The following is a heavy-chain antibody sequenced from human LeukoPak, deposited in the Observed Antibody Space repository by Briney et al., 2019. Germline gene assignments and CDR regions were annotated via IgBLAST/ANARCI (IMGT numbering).Heavy chain of an antibody. CDR2: INPHNGDT. Sequence: ASVKVSCKASGYTFTSYYMHWVRQAPGQGLEWMGWINPHNGDTNYAQKFQGRVTMTRDTSITTAYMELSSLKSDDTAVYYCATVRDIVVGGGPYYFDYWGQGTLVTVSS. J-gene: IGHJ4*02. CDR1: GYTFTSYY. CDR3: ATVRDIVVGGGPYYFDY. V-gene: IGHV1-2*02. D-gene: IGHD2-15*01.